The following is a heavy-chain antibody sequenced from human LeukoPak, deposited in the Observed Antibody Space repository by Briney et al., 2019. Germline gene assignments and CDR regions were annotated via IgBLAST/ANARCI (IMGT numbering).Heavy chain of an antibody. Sequence: GGSLRLSCAASGFTFSTYNMNWVRQAPGKGREWVSYISRSSGAMYNADSVKGRFTISRDNAKNSLSLQMNSLRAEDTAVYFCARVRGTHYYYYYMDVWGKGTTVTVSS. V-gene: IGHV3-48*04. CDR3: ARVRGTHYYYYYMDV. D-gene: IGHD3-10*01. CDR1: GFTFSTYN. J-gene: IGHJ6*03. CDR2: ISRSSGAM.